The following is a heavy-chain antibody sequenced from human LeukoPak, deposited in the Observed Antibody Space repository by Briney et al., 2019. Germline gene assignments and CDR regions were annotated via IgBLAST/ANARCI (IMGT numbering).Heavy chain of an antibody. CDR3: ASPVLSGSYSGFDY. J-gene: IGHJ4*02. CDR1: GFTFSSYS. D-gene: IGHD1-26*01. Sequence: GGSLRLSCAASGFTFSSYSTNWVRQAPGKGLEWVSSISSSSSYIYYADSVKGRFTTSRDNAKNSLYLQMNSLRAEDTAVYYCASPVLSGSYSGFDYWGQGTLVTVSS. CDR2: ISSSSSYI. V-gene: IGHV3-21*01.